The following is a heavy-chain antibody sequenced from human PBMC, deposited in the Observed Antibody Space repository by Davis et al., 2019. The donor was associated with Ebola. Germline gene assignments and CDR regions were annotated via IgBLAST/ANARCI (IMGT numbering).Heavy chain of an antibody. V-gene: IGHV1-2*04. Sequence: ASVKVSCKASGYIFTSYAMHWVRQAPGQGLEWMGWINPNSGGTNYAQKFQGWVTMTRDTSISTAYMELSRLRSDDTAVYYCAREGEATGRGYYYYGMDVWGQGTTVTVSS. CDR3: AREGEATGRGYYYYGMDV. D-gene: IGHD1-26*01. J-gene: IGHJ6*02. CDR1: GYIFTSYA. CDR2: INPNSGGT.